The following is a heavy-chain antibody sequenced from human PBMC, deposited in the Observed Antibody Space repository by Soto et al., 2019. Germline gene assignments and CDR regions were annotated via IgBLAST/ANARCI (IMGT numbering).Heavy chain of an antibody. CDR3: ARDRLRYFDPPGYMDV. J-gene: IGHJ6*03. V-gene: IGHV3-21*01. CDR1: GFTFSSYS. D-gene: IGHD3-9*01. Sequence: GGSLRLSCAASGFTFSSYSMNWVRQAPGKGLEWVSSISSSSSYIYYADSVKGRFTISRDNAKNSLYLQMNSLRAEDTAVYYCARDRLRYFDPPGYMDVWGKGTTVTVSS. CDR2: ISSSSSYI.